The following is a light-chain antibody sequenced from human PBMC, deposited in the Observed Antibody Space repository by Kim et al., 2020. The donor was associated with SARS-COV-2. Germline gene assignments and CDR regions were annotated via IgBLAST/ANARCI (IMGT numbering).Light chain of an antibody. V-gene: IGLV1-47*01. CDR3: AAWDDSLSGWV. CDR1: SSHHASNY. J-gene: IGLJ3*02. Sequence: GERVHSPCSGNSSHHASNYVYWYQQLPGTAPKLLIYRNNPRPSGVPDRFSGSKSGTSASLAISGLRSEDEADYYCAAWDDSLSGWVFGGGTQLTVL. CDR2: RNN.